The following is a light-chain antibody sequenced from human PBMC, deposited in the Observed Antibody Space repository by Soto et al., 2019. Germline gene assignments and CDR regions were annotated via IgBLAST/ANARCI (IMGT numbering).Light chain of an antibody. V-gene: IGKV3-15*01. CDR1: QSVSYN. CDR2: GAF. Sequence: EIVMTQSPATLSVSPGETATLSCRASQSVSYNLAWYQQKPGQGPRLLIYGAFTRATGIPARFSGSVSGTEFTLTISSLQSEDFAGYYCQQYKNCPPLTFGGGTKVEIK. J-gene: IGKJ4*01. CDR3: QQYKNCPPLT.